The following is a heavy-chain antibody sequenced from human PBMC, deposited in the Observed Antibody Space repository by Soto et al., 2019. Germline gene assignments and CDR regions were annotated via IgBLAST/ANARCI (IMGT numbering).Heavy chain of an antibody. Sequence: RRSCAASGFIFRDLYMTWIRQAPGKGLEWLSYISGGGETIHYADSVKGRFTVSRDNARRSLYLQMNSLRAEDTAVYYCASEPYYYASGYWGQGTLVTVSS. CDR2: ISGGGETI. D-gene: IGHD3-10*01. CDR1: GFIFRDLY. CDR3: ASEPYYYASGY. V-gene: IGHV3-11*01. J-gene: IGHJ4*02.